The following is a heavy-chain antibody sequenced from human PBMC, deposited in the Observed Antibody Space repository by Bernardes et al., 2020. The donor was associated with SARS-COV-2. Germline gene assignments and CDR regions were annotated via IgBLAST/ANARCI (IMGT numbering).Heavy chain of an antibody. CDR3: AGWTDY. J-gene: IGHJ4*02. V-gene: IGHV3-7*01. D-gene: IGHD2-15*01. CDR2: IKQDGSEK. CDR1: GFTFSNYW. Sequence: GGSLRLSCAASGFTFSNYWMSWVRQAPGKGLEWVANIKQDGSEKYYVDSVKGRFTISRDNSKNTLYLQMKSLRAEDTAVYYCAGWTDYWGQGTLVTVSS.